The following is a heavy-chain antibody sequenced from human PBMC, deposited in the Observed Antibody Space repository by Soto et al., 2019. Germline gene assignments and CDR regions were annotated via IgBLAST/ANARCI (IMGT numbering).Heavy chain of an antibody. V-gene: IGHV3-13*05. CDR3: ARAFAAAGTRYYYYGMDV. CDR1: GFTFSSYV. Sequence: RRLSCAASGFTFSSYVMHWVRQATGKGLEWVSAIGTAGDPYYPGSVKGRFTISRENAKNSLYLQMNSLRAGDTAVYYCARAFAAAGTRYYYYGMDVWGQGTTVTVSS. D-gene: IGHD6-13*01. J-gene: IGHJ6*02. CDR2: IGTAGDP.